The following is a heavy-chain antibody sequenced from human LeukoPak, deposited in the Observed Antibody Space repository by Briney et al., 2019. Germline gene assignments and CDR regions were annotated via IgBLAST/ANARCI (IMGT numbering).Heavy chain of an antibody. Sequence: PGGSLRLSCAASGFTVSSNYMSWVRQAPGKGLEWVSVIYSGGSTYYADSVKGRFTISRDNSKNTLYLQMNSLRAEDTAVYYCARIPSYCGGDCYGMDVWGQGTTVTVSS. CDR3: ARIPSYCGGDCYGMDV. CDR2: IYSGGST. CDR1: GFTVSSNY. V-gene: IGHV3-53*01. J-gene: IGHJ6*02. D-gene: IGHD2-21*01.